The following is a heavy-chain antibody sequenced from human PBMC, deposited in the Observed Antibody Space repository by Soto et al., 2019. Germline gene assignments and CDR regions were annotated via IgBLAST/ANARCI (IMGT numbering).Heavy chain of an antibody. Sequence: PGGSLGISCAASGFTFSSYAMHCVRQAPGKGLEWVAVISYDGSNKYYADSVKGRFTISRDNSKNTLYLQMNSLRAEDTAGYDCLSSGRSPCDGWCQGSLVTVS. CDR1: GFTFSSYA. CDR2: ISYDGSNK. D-gene: IGHD2-21*02. J-gene: IGHJ4*02. CDR3: LSSGRSPCDG. V-gene: IGHV3-30-3*01.